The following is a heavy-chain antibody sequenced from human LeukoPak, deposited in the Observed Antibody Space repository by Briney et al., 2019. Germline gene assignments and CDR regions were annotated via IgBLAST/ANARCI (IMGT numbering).Heavy chain of an antibody. D-gene: IGHD3-3*01. J-gene: IGHJ4*02. CDR1: GGSFGGYY. Sequence: SETLSLTCAVYGGSFGGYYWSWIRQPPGKGLEWIGEINHSGSTNYNPSLKSRVTMSVDTSKNQFSLKLSSVTAADTAVYYCARYDFNKFFDYWGQGTLVTVSS. V-gene: IGHV4-34*10. CDR2: INHSGST. CDR3: ARYDFNKFFDY.